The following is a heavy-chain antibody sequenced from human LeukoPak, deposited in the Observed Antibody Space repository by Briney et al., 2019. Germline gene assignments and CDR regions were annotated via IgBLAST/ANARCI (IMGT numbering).Heavy chain of an antibody. CDR3: ARGPGFLWFGEWGDV. Sequence: KPSETLSLTCAVYGGSFSGYYWSWIRQPPGKGLEWIGEINHSGSTNYNPSLKSRVTISVDTSKNQFSLKLSSVTAADTAVYYCARGPGFLWFGEWGDVWGQGTTVTVSS. D-gene: IGHD3-10*01. CDR1: GGSFSGYY. V-gene: IGHV4-34*01. CDR2: INHSGST. J-gene: IGHJ6*02.